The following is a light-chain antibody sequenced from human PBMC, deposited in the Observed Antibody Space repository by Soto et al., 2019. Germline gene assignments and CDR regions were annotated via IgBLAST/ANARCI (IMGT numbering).Light chain of an antibody. CDR3: SSYTTSSTYV. V-gene: IGLV2-14*01. J-gene: IGLJ1*01. CDR2: EVS. Sequence: QSVLTQPASVSGPPGQSITISCTGTSSDVGGLDYVSWYQHHPGKAPKLIIHEVSSRPSGVSDRFSGSKSGNTASLTISTLQAEDEANYYCSSYTTSSTYVFGTGTKVTVL. CDR1: SSDVGGLDY.